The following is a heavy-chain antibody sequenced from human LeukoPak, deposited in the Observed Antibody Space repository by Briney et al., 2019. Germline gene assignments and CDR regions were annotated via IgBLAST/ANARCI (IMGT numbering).Heavy chain of an antibody. CDR1: GFTFRVYW. CDR2: IRPDGSEK. CDR3: ATDRRGPEY. J-gene: IGHJ4*02. Sequence: GGSLRLSCAASGFTFRVYWMSWVRQAPGKGLEWVANIRPDGSEKNYVGSVKGRFTISRDNAKNSLYLQMNSLRAEDTAVYYCATDRRGPEYWGQGTLVTVSS. V-gene: IGHV3-7*04.